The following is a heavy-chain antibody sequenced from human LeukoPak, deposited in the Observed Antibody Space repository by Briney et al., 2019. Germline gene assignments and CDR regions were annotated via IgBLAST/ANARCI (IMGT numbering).Heavy chain of an antibody. V-gene: IGHV1-2*02. CDR3: ARGKYMGYFDY. J-gene: IGHJ4*02. CDR1: GYTFTGYY. Sequence: ASVKVSCKASGYTFTGYYMHWVRQAPGQGLEWMGWINPNSGGTNYARKFQGRVTMTRDTSISTAYMELSRLRSDDTAVYYCARGKYMGYFDYWGQGTLVTVSS. CDR2: INPNSGGT. D-gene: IGHD1-1*01.